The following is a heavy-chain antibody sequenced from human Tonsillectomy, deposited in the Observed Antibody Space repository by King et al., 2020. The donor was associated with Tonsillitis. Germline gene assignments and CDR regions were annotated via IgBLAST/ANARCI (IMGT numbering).Heavy chain of an antibody. CDR1: GYSFTSFW. D-gene: IGHD6-13*01. J-gene: IGHJ6*03. CDR2: IDPSDSHT. Sequence: VQLVESGAEVKKPGESLRISCKGSGYSFTSFWINWLRQMPGKGLEWMVRIDPSDSHTNYSPSFQVHVSISADKSISTAYLQWSSLKAPDTAIYYCARSEQELSTYYYYYYMDVWGKGTTVTVSS. CDR3: ARSEQELSTYYYYYYMDV. V-gene: IGHV5-10-1*03.